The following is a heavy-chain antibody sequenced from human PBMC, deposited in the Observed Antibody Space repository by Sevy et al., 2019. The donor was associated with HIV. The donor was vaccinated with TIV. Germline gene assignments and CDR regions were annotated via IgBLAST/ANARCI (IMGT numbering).Heavy chain of an antibody. CDR3: TTVVKNDFCNCHVNYYGLDV. CDR2: IISKTDGGTT. CDR1: GFNFNYAW. J-gene: IGHJ6*02. Sequence: GGSLRLSCVASGFNFNYAWMNWVRQAPGKGLEWVGRIISKTDGGTTNYAAPANGRFTISSDVSKNTLFLEMNSLKTEDTAVYYCTTVVKNDFCNCHVNYYGLDVWGQGTTVTVSS. V-gene: IGHV3-15*01. D-gene: IGHD3-3*01.